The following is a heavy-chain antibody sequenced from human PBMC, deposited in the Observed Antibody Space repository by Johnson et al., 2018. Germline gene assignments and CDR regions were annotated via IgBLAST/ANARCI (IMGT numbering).Heavy chain of an antibody. V-gene: IGHV1-69*01. J-gene: IGHJ1*01. CDR1: GGTFSSYA. CDR2: IIPIFGTA. CDR3: ARDRTSIKSGPAEYFQH. D-gene: IGHD3-3*01. Sequence: QVQLGQSGAEVKKPGSSVKVSCKASGGTFSSYAISWVRQAPGQGLEWMGGIIPIFGTAKYAQKFQGRVTITADESTSTAYMELSSLRSEDTAVYYCARDRTSIKSGPAEYFQHWGQGTLVTVSS.